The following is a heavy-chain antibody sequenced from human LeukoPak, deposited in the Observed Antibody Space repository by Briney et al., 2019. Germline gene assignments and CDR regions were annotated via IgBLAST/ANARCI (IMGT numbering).Heavy chain of an antibody. CDR3: AKDRIIVLPPAIAPVDY. CDR1: GFTFSSYW. D-gene: IGHD2-2*01. J-gene: IGHJ4*02. Sequence: GGSLRLSCAASGFTFSSYWMSWVRQAPGKGLEWVANIKQDGSEKYYVDSVKGRFTISRDNAKNSLYLQMNSLRAEDTALYYCAKDRIIVLPPAIAPVDYWGQGTLVTVSS. CDR2: IKQDGSEK. V-gene: IGHV3-7*03.